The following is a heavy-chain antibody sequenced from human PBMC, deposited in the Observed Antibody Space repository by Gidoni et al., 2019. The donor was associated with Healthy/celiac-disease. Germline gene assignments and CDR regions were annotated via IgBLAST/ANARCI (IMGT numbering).Heavy chain of an antibody. V-gene: IGHV3-11*01. Sequence: QVQLVESGGGLVKPGGSLRLSCAASGFTFSDYYMSWIRQAPGKGLGWVSLISSRGSTIYHADSVKGRFTISRDNAKNSLYLQMNSLRAEDTAVYYCARDNGNPYYYYYGMDVWGQGTTVTVSS. J-gene: IGHJ6*02. CDR3: ARDNGNPYYYYYGMDV. CDR2: ISSRGSTI. D-gene: IGHD4-17*01. CDR1: GFTFSDYY.